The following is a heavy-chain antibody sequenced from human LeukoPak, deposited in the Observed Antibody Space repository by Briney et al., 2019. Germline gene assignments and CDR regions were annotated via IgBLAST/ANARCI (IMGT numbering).Heavy chain of an antibody. CDR1: GFTFSTSS. D-gene: IGHD2-15*01. CDR2: ISSSRSYI. V-gene: IGHV3-21*01. Sequence: GGSLRLSCAASGFTFSTSSLNWVHQAPGRGLGWVSSISSSRSYIYYADSVKGRFTISRDNAKNSLYLQMNSQGAEDTAVYYCAREGGFCFGDTCRFFDFWGQGTLVTVSS. CDR3: AREGGFCFGDTCRFFDF. J-gene: IGHJ4*02.